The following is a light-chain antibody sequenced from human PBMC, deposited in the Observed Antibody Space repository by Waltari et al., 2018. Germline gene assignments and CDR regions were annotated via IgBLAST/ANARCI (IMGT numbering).Light chain of an antibody. CDR2: GAS. CDR3: QQSKIWPA. CDR1: QVIKSD. J-gene: IGKJ1*01. Sequence: GEGATLPCRAMQVIKSDLAWYQHKPGQAPRLLIYGASTRAAGVPARFSGSGSGTEFTLTISSLQSEDFGVYYCQQSKIWPAFGQGTKVEIK. V-gene: IGKV3-15*01.